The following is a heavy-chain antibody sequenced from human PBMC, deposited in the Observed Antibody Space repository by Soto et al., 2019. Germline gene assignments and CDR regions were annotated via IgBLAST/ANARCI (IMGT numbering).Heavy chain of an antibody. J-gene: IGHJ3*02. V-gene: IGHV1-18*01. CDR3: ASQDSSGWYNDAFDI. CDR1: GYTFTSYG. Sequence: ASVKASCKASGYTFTSYGISWVRQAPGQGLEWMGWISAYNGNTNYAQKLQGRVTMTTDTSTSTAYMELRSLRSDDTAVYYCASQDSSGWYNDAFDIWGQGTMVTVSS. D-gene: IGHD6-19*01. CDR2: ISAYNGNT.